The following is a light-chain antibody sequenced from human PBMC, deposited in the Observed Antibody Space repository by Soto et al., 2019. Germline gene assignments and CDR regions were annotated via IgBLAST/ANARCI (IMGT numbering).Light chain of an antibody. V-gene: IGLV2-14*03. J-gene: IGLJ3*02. CDR3: GSYTSATTGV. CDR1: SSDIGRYNY. Sequence: QSALTQPASVSGSPGQSITISCTGSSSDIGRYNYVSWYQQLPGKAPKLMIYEVSNRPSGVSNRFSGSKSGNTASLSIFGLQTEDEADYYCGSYTSATTGVFGGGTKLTVL. CDR2: EVS.